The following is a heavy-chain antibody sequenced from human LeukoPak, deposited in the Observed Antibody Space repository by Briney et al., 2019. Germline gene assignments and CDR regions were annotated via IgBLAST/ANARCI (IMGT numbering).Heavy chain of an antibody. Sequence: GGSLRLSCAASGFTFSNHGMYWVRQAPGKGLEWVAIIWYDGSKKYYVDSVKGRFTISRDNAKNSLFLQMNSLRAEDTAVYYCARTLRGGGALDYWGQGTLVTVSS. CDR3: ARTLRGGGALDY. V-gene: IGHV3-33*03. J-gene: IGHJ4*02. D-gene: IGHD3-16*01. CDR1: GFTFSNHG. CDR2: IWYDGSKK.